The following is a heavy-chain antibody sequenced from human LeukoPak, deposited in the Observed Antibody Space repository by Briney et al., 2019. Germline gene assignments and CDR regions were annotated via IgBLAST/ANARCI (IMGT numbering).Heavy chain of an antibody. D-gene: IGHD3-22*01. CDR3: ARANAYDNNGYSPESRY. Sequence: ASVKVSCKASGYTFTFFYIHWLGQVPGQAFEWVGWSDPKTGATKYEHFQGRVTMTSDTSTRTAYMELSGLRSDDTAIYYCARANAYDNNGYSPESRYWGQGTLVTVSS. V-gene: IGHV1-2*02. CDR1: GYTFTFFY. J-gene: IGHJ4*02. CDR2: SDPKTGAT.